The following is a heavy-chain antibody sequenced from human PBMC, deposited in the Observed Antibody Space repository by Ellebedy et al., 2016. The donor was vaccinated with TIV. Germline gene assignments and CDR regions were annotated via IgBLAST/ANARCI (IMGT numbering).Heavy chain of an antibody. CDR3: ARGGDSGLGY. D-gene: IGHD6-19*01. Sequence: GESLKISCAASGSTFSSYWMTWVRQPPGKGLEWVANIKQDGRDKYYVDSVRGRFTISRDNAKNSLYLQMNSLTVEDTAVYYCARGGDSGLGYWGQGTLVTVSS. CDR1: GSTFSSYW. CDR2: IKQDGRDK. J-gene: IGHJ4*02. V-gene: IGHV3-7*01.